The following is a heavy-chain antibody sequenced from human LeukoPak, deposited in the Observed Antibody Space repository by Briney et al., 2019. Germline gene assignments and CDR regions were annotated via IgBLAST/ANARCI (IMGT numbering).Heavy chain of an antibody. Sequence: GGSLRLSCAASGFTFSSYAMSWVRQAPGKGLEWVSAISGSGGSTHYADSVKDRFTISRDNSKNTLYLQMNSLRAEDTAVYYCAKRTENDYYDSSGYYFDYWGQGTLVTVSS. J-gene: IGHJ4*02. D-gene: IGHD3-22*01. CDR2: ISGSGGST. V-gene: IGHV3-23*01. CDR3: AKRTENDYYDSSGYYFDY. CDR1: GFTFSSYA.